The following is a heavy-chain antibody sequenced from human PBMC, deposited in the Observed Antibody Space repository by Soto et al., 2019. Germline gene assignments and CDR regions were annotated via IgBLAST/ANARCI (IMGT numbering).Heavy chain of an antibody. D-gene: IGHD4-17*01. CDR2: ISGSGGST. CDR3: AKLTTVTTSTDY. J-gene: IGHJ4*02. CDR1: GFTFSSYA. V-gene: IGHV3-23*01. Sequence: PVGSLRLSCAASGFTFSSYAMSWVRQAPGKGLEWVSAISGSGGSTYYADSVKGRFTISRDNSKNTLYLQMNSLRAEDTAVYYCAKLTTVTTSTDYWGQGTLVTVSS.